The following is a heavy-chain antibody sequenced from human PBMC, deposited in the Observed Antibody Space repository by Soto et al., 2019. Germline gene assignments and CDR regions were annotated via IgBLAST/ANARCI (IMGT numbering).Heavy chain of an antibody. Sequence: QVQLVQSGAEVKKPESSVKVSCKAPGGTFSTYAISWVRQAPGQGLEWMGGFIPMFGTANYAQRFQDRVTIPADESTTSVYMELSSLRSEDTAVYFCASGIQLWLRRINNGYSGWGQGTLVTVSS. CDR3: ASGIQLWLRRINNGYSG. CDR1: GGTFSTYA. V-gene: IGHV1-69*12. D-gene: IGHD5-18*01. CDR2: FIPMFGTA. J-gene: IGHJ4*02.